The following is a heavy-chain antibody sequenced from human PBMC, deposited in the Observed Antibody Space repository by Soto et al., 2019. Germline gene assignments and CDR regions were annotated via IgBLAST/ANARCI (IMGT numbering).Heavy chain of an antibody. CDR1: GYTFTSYY. D-gene: IGHD3-22*01. Sequence: GVSVKVSCKASGYTFTSYYMHWVRQAPGQGLEWMGIINPSDGSTSYAQKFQGRVTMTKDTSTDTAYMELSSLRSEDTAVYYCATQPPDHYYDSSGYHAWGQGTLVTVSS. V-gene: IGHV1-46*01. CDR2: INPSDGST. CDR3: ATQPPDHYYDSSGYHA. J-gene: IGHJ5*02.